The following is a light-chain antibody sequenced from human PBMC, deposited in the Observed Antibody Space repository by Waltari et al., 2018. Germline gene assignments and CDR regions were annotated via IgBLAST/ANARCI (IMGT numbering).Light chain of an antibody. V-gene: IGLV3-19*01. Sequence: SSDLTQDPDVSVALGQTVRLTCQGDILRTYYGHWCRQKPGQAPELVIYGKNNRPSGIPDRFSASSSENTASLIITGAQAEDEADYYCSSRELSGHVVFGGGTRLTVL. J-gene: IGLJ2*01. CDR3: SSRELSGHVV. CDR1: ILRTYY. CDR2: GKN.